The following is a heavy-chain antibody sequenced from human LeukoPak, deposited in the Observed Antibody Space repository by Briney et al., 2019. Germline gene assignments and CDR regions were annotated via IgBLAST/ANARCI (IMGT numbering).Heavy chain of an antibody. D-gene: IGHD4/OR15-4a*01. V-gene: IGHV1-46*01. Sequence: ASVKVSCKASGYTFTSYGISWVRQAPGQGLEWMGTIYPSVDSTTYAQKFQGRVTVTRDTSTSTVYMELSSLRSEDTAVYHCAREDGANNYHYKYFDYWGQGTLVTVSS. CDR3: AREDGANNYHYKYFDY. CDR2: IYPSVDST. J-gene: IGHJ4*02. CDR1: GYTFTSYG.